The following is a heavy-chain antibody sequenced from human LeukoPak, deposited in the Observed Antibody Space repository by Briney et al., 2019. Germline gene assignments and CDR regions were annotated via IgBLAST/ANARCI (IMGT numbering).Heavy chain of an antibody. CDR2: INHSGYT. J-gene: IGHJ4*02. CDR1: GVSSDDYY. V-gene: IGHV4-34*01. Sequence: SQTLSLTCAVSGVSSDDYYSAWVRPTPGKGLEWIGEINHSGYTNDSPSLKSRVTLSIDTSRKQFSLNLRSVTVADAGTYYCTRMTTGHDYWGQGTLVTVSS. D-gene: IGHD4-17*01. CDR3: TRMTTGHDY.